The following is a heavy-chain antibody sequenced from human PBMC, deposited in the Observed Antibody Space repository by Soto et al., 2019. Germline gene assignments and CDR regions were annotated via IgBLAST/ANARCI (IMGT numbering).Heavy chain of an antibody. D-gene: IGHD3-10*01. CDR3: ARDPTLWFGDNYYYYGLDV. J-gene: IGHJ6*01. CDR2: ISSGSTAI. Sequence: EVQLVESGGGLVQPGGSLRLSCAASGFSFSSYSMTWVRQAPGKGLEWLSYISSGSTAIYYADSVKGRFTISRDNAKKSLDLQMNSLRDEDTAVYYCARDPTLWFGDNYYYYGLDVW. CDR1: GFSFSSYS. V-gene: IGHV3-48*02.